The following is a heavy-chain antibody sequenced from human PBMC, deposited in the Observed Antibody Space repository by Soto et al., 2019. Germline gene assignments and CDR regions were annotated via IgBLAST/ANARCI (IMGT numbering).Heavy chain of an antibody. D-gene: IGHD6-6*01. CDR3: ARALGRGKSIAARRAAWFDP. V-gene: IGHV4-34*01. Sequence: SETLSLTCAVYGGSFSGYYWSWIRQPPGKGLEWIGEINHSGSTNYNPSLKSRVTISVDTSKNQFSLKLSSVTAADTAVYYCARALGRGKSIAARRAAWFDPWGQGTLVTVSS. CDR1: GGSFSGYY. J-gene: IGHJ5*02. CDR2: INHSGST.